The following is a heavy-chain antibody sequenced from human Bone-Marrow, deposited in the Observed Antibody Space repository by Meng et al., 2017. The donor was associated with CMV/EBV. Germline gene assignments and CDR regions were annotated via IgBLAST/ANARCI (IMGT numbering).Heavy chain of an antibody. CDR2: IRYDGSNK. D-gene: IGHD4-17*01. CDR3: ARAALAEDYGYYYGMDV. CDR1: GFTFSSYG. J-gene: IGHJ6*02. Sequence: GGSLRLSCAASGFTFSSYGMHWVRQAPGKGLEWVAFIRYDGSNKYYADSVKGRFTISRDNSKNTLYLQMNSLRAEDTAVYYCARAALAEDYGYYYGMDVWGQGPTVTVSS. V-gene: IGHV3-30*02.